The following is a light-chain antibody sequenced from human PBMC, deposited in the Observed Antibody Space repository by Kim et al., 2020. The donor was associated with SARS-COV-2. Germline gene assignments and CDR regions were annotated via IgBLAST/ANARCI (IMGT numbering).Light chain of an antibody. CDR2: GKN. J-gene: IGLJ2*01. V-gene: IGLV3-19*01. CDR1: SLRSDY. Sequence: VALGQTVRITCQGGSLRSDYATCYQQKPGQAPILVIYGKNNRPSGIPDRFSGSSSGNTASLTITGTQAGDEADYYCNSRDSNDNVVFGGGTQLTVL. CDR3: NSRDSNDNVV.